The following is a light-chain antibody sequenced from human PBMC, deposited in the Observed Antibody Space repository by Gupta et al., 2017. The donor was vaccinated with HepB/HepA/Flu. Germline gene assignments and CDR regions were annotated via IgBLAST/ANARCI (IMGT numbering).Light chain of an antibody. CDR2: WAS. CDR3: QQYHSPPYT. J-gene: IGKJ2*01. Sequence: NCKSSQSVLYSSNNKNYLAWYQQKPGQPPKLLIYWASTRESGVPDRFSGSGSGTDFTLTISSLQAEDVAVYYCQQYHSPPYTFGQGTKLEIK. CDR1: QSVLYSSNNKNY. V-gene: IGKV4-1*01.